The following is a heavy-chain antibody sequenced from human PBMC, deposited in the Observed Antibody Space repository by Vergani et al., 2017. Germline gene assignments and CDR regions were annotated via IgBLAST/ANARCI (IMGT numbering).Heavy chain of an antibody. D-gene: IGHD3-10*01. CDR3: TTGTEKVRGESRYYYYGMDV. CDR2: IKSKTDGGTT. J-gene: IGHJ6*02. Sequence: EVQLLESGGSLKQPGGSVRLSCAASGFTFSNAWMSWVRQAPGKGLEWVGRIKSKTDGGTTDYAAPVKGRFTISRDDSKNTLYLQMNSLKTEDTAVYYCTTGTEKVRGESRYYYYGMDVWGQGTTVTVSS. V-gene: IGHV3-15*01. CDR1: GFTFSNAW.